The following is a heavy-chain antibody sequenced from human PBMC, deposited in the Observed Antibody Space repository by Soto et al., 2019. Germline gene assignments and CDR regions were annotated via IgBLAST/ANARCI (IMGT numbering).Heavy chain of an antibody. D-gene: IGHD1-26*01. Sequence: PGESLKISCKGSGYSFTSYWIGWVRQMPGKGLEWMGIIYPGDSDTRYSPSFQGQVTISADKSISTAYLQWSSLKASDTAMYYCAAQIVGASTRYYYYGMDVWGQGTTVTVSS. CDR3: AAQIVGASTRYYYYGMDV. V-gene: IGHV5-51*01. J-gene: IGHJ6*02. CDR2: IYPGDSDT. CDR1: GYSFTSYW.